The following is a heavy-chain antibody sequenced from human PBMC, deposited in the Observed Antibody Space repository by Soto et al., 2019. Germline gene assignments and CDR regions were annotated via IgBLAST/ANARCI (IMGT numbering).Heavy chain of an antibody. Sequence: QVQLVQSGSEVKKPGASVKVSCKASGYTFSDYDINWVRQAAGQGLEWMGWMNSNTGNTGYAQKFQGRVTMTLNSSMRTAYMELNSLRSADTAVYYCARKLFSSTGTYDYWGQGTLVTVSS. D-gene: IGHD6-13*01. CDR1: GYTFSDYD. V-gene: IGHV1-8*01. CDR2: MNSNTGNT. J-gene: IGHJ4*02. CDR3: ARKLFSSTGTYDY.